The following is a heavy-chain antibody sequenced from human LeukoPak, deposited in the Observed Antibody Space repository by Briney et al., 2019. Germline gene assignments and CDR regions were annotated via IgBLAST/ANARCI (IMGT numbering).Heavy chain of an antibody. D-gene: IGHD2-2*01. CDR1: GFTFSSYG. Sequence: GGSLRLSCAASGFTFSSYGMHWVRQAPGKGLEWVAVIWYDGSNKYYADSVKGRFTISRDNSKNTLYLQMNSLRAEDTAVYYCAKDQARIVVVPAANWFDPWGQGTLVTVSS. J-gene: IGHJ5*02. V-gene: IGHV3-33*06. CDR2: IWYDGSNK. CDR3: AKDQARIVVVPAANWFDP.